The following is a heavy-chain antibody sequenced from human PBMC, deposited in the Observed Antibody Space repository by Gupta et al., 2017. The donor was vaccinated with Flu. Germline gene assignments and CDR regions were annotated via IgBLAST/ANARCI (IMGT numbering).Heavy chain of an antibody. J-gene: IGHJ6*03. V-gene: IGHV3-30*18. CDR2: IASDGSHK. Sequence: QMQLVQSGGGVVLFGTSLSLSCADPGFTFISYGMHWVRQAPGKGLEWVADIASDGSHKDYADSVRGRFTISRDNSKNTLSLERDSLRVEDTAVYYCAKDGPWTASCPYYCYYMDVWGKGTTVTVSS. CDR3: AKDGPWTASCPYYCYYMDV. CDR1: GFTFISYG. D-gene: IGHD2-2*01.